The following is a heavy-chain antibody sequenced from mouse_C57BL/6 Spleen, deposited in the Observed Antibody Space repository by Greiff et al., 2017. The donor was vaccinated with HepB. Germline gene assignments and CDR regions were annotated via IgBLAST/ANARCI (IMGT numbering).Heavy chain of an antibody. D-gene: IGHD1-1*02. CDR1: GYTFTSYT. V-gene: IGHV1-4*01. CDR3: ARENYPYYFDY. Sequence: VQLQQSGAELARPGASVKMSCKASGYTFTSYTMHWVKQRPGQGLEWIGYINPSSGYTKYNQKFKDKDTLTADKSSSTAYMQLSSMTSEDSAVYYCARENYPYYFDYWGQGTTLTVSS. CDR2: INPSSGYT. J-gene: IGHJ2*01.